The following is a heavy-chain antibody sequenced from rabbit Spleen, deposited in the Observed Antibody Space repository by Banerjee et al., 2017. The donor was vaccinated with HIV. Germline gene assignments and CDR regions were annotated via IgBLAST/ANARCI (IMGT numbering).Heavy chain of an antibody. CDR2: INTATGKP. CDR1: GFSFSNKAV. CDR3: TRDLVGVIGWNFYL. V-gene: IGHV1S45*01. J-gene: IGHJ4*01. D-gene: IGHD1-1*01. Sequence: QEQLVESGGGLVKPEGSLKLSCTASGFSFSNKAVMCWVRQAPGKGLEWIACINTATGKPVYASWAKGRFTISKTSSTTVTLQMTSLTAADTATYFCTRDLVGVIGWNFYLWGQGTLVTVS.